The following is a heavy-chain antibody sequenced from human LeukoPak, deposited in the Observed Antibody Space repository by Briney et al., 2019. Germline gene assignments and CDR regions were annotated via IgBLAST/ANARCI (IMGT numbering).Heavy chain of an antibody. Sequence: ASVKVSCKASGYTFTSYYMHWVRQAPGQGLEWMGIINPSGGSTSYAQKFQGRVTMTTDSSTSTAYMELRSLRSDDTAVYYCARDRATVTTRGDYWGQGTLVTVSS. D-gene: IGHD4-17*01. J-gene: IGHJ4*02. CDR2: INPSGGST. CDR3: ARDRATVTTRGDY. CDR1: GYTFTSYY. V-gene: IGHV1-46*01.